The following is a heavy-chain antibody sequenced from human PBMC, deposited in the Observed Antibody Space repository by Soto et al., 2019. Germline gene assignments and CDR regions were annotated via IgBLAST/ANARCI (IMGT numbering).Heavy chain of an antibody. J-gene: IGHJ6*02. CDR1: GGTFSSYA. Sequence: ASVKVSCKASGGTFSSYAISWVRQAPGQGLEWMGGIIPIFGTANYAQKFQGRVTITADESTSTAYMELSSLRSEDTAVYYCARRTQGYCGSTSCPYCYYYYGMDVWGQGTTVTVSS. V-gene: IGHV1-69*13. CDR2: IIPIFGTA. CDR3: ARRTQGYCGSTSCPYCYYYYGMDV. D-gene: IGHD2-2*01.